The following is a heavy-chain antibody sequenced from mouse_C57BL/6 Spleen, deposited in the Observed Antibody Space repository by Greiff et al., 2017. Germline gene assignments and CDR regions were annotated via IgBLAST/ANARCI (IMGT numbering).Heavy chain of an antibody. Sequence: VQPPPSGAELMKPGASVKLFCKATGYTFTGYWIEWVKQKPGPGLEWIGEILPGSGSTNDNEKFKGKATFTADTSSNTAYMQLSSLTTEDSAIYYCARRFYDGNDWGALDYWGQGTSVTVSA. CDR2: ILPGSGST. V-gene: IGHV1-9*01. J-gene: IGHJ4*01. CDR3: ARRFYDGNDWGALDY. D-gene: IGHD2-3*01. CDR1: GYTFTGYW.